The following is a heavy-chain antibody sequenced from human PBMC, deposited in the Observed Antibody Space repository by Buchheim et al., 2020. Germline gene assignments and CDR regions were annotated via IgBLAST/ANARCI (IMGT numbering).Heavy chain of an antibody. CDR3: ARRGTSTTWYGDWFDP. J-gene: IGHJ5*02. V-gene: IGHV5-51*01. Sequence: EVQLVQSGAELKKPGESLKISCEGSGYNFDNYWIGWVRQKSGEGLEWVGLIYPGDSETRYSPAFQGQVTITADKSIRTAFLQWRSLKASDSAVYYCARRGTSTTWYGDWFDPWGQGTL. CDR2: IYPGDSET. CDR1: GYNFDNYW. D-gene: IGHD2-2*01.